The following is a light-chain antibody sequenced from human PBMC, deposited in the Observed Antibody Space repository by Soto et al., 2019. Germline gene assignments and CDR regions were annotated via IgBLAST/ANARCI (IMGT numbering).Light chain of an antibody. Sequence: QSALTQPASVSGSPGQSITISCTGTSSDVGSYDLVSWYQHHPGKAPKLMIYEVSKRPSGVSNRFSGSKSDNTASLTISGLQAEDEADYYCCSFAGSSTDVFGTGTKLTVL. J-gene: IGLJ1*01. CDR3: CSFAGSSTDV. CDR1: SSDVGSYDL. CDR2: EVS. V-gene: IGLV2-23*02.